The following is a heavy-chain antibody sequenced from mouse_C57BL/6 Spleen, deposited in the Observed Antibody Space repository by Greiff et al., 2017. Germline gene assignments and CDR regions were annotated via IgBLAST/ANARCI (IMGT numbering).Heavy chain of an antibody. V-gene: IGHV1-43*01. Sequence: EVQLQQSGPELVKPGASVKISCKASGYSFTGYYMHWVKQSSEKSLEWIGEINPSTGGTSYNQKFKGKATLTVDKSSSTAYMQLKSLTSEDSAVYYCARYRYFDYWGQGTTLTVSS. J-gene: IGHJ2*01. CDR3: ARYRYFDY. D-gene: IGHD2-12*01. CDR2: INPSTGGT. CDR1: GYSFTGYY.